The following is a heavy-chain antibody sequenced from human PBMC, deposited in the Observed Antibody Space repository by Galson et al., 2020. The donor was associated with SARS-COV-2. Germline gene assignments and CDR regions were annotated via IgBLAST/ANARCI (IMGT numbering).Heavy chain of an antibody. D-gene: IGHD6-19*01. CDR1: GFTFNNYE. J-gene: IGHJ4*02. CDR3: AREGAWYLGYFDH. V-gene: IGHV3-48*03. Sequence: GGPLRLSCAASGFTFNNYEMSWVRQAPGKGLEWVSYISSSGGSIYYADSVQGRFTISRDNAKNSLYLQMNSLRAEDTAVYYCAREGAWYLGYFDHWGQGTLVTVSS. CDR2: ISSSGGSI.